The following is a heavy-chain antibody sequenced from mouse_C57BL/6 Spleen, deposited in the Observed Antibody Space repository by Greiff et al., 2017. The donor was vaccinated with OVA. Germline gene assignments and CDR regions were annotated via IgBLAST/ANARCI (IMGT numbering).Heavy chain of an antibody. D-gene: IGHD2-5*01. CDR3: ARRGYSNSSFDY. Sequence: EVQVVESGGDLVKPGGSLKLSCAASGFTFSSYGMSWVRQTPDKRLEWVATISSGGSYTYYPDSVKGRFTISRDNAKNTLYLQMSSLKSEDTAMYYCARRGYSNSSFDYWGQGTTLTVSS. V-gene: IGHV5-6*01. J-gene: IGHJ2*01. CDR2: ISSGGSYT. CDR1: GFTFSSYG.